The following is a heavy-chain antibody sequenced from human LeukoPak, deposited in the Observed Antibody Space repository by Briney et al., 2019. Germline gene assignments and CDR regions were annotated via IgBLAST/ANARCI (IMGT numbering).Heavy chain of an antibody. CDR1: GYRFTSYW. V-gene: IGHV5-51*01. D-gene: IGHD3-22*01. J-gene: IGHJ3*02. Sequence: GESLKICCKGSGYRFTSYWIGWVRQMPGKGLEWMGIIYPSDSDTRYSPSFQGQVSISADKSISAAYLQWSSLKATDTAMYYCARQSSTAYYDISGLPYDAFDIWGQGTMVTVSS. CDR3: ARQSSTAYYDISGLPYDAFDI. CDR2: IYPSDSDT.